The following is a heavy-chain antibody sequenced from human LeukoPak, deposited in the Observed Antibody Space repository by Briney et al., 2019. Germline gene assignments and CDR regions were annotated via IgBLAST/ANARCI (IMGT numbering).Heavy chain of an antibody. Sequence: GGSLRLSCAAAGFSVSSIYMRSFRQAPGKGLEWVSVIYSGGNTYYADSVKGRFTISRDNSRNTLYLQMNSLRAEDTAVYYCARASSGWYLGDSWGQGTLVTVSS. J-gene: IGHJ5*01. CDR3: ARASSGWYLGDS. CDR1: GFSVSSIY. CDR2: IYSGGNT. V-gene: IGHV3-53*01. D-gene: IGHD6-19*01.